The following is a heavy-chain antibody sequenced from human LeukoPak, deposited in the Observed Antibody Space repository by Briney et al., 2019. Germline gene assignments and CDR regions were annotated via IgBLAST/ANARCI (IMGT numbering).Heavy chain of an antibody. CDR3: ARHRGRGTTVVTPEAFDI. V-gene: IGHV4-59*08. CDR1: GGSFSGYY. J-gene: IGHJ3*02. CDR2: IYYSGST. D-gene: IGHD4-23*01. Sequence: SETLSLTCAVYGGSFSGYYWSWIRQPPGKGLEWIGYIYYSGSTNYNPSLKSRVTISVDTSKNQFSLKLSSVTAADTAVYYCARHRGRGTTVVTPEAFDIWGQGTMVTVSS.